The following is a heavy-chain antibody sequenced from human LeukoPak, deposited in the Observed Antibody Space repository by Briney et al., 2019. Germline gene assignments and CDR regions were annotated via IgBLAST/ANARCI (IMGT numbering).Heavy chain of an antibody. Sequence: GGSLRLSCAASGFTFSSYGMHWVRQAPGKGLEWVAFIRYDGSNKYYADSVKVRFTISRDNSKNTLYLQMNSLRAEDTAVYYCANDIDIVVVPAAIGYWGQGTLVTVSS. V-gene: IGHV3-30*02. CDR1: GFTFSSYG. J-gene: IGHJ4*02. D-gene: IGHD2-2*02. CDR2: IRYDGSNK. CDR3: ANDIDIVVVPAAIGY.